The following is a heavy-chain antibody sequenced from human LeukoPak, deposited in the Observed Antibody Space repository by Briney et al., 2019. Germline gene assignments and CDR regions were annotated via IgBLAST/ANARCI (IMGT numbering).Heavy chain of an antibody. J-gene: IGHJ4*02. CDR3: AVPVARRAYHTIDY. CDR2: IYPGDSDT. D-gene: IGHD3-3*01. CDR1: GYTFTSYW. Sequence: GESLKISCKSSGYTFTSYWIAWVRQMPGKGLEWMWIIYPGDSDTRYSPSFQGQVTISADKSISTAYLQWSSLKASDTAMYYCAVPVARRAYHTIDYWGQGTLVTVSS. V-gene: IGHV5-51*01.